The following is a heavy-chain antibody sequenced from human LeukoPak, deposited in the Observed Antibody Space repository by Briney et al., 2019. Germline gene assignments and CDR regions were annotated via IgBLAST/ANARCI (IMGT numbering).Heavy chain of an antibody. V-gene: IGHV3-23*01. J-gene: IGHJ4*02. Sequence: GGALRLSCTASGFTFGNSAMSWVRQAPGKGLEWVSEISGSGGISYYADSLQGRVTISRDNSKNTLYLQLNSLRAEDTAVYYCAPDQPAPDLSAFYNWGQGALVTVSS. D-gene: IGHD2/OR15-2a*01. CDR3: APDQPAPDLSAFYN. CDR2: ISGSGGIS. CDR1: GFTFGNSA.